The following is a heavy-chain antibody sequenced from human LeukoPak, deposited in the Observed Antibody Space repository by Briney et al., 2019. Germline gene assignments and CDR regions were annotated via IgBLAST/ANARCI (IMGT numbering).Heavy chain of an antibody. V-gene: IGHV4-31*03. CDR3: ARRSSSSPRRPKFYYYYMDV. Sequence: SETLSLTCTVSGGSISTGGFYWSWIRQPPGKGLEYIGYIYYSGTTYYNPSLKSRVTISVDTSKNQFSLKLSSVTAADTAVYYCARRSSSSPRRPKFYYYYMDVWGKGTTVTVSS. D-gene: IGHD2-2*01. CDR1: GGSISTGGFY. J-gene: IGHJ6*03. CDR2: IYYSGTT.